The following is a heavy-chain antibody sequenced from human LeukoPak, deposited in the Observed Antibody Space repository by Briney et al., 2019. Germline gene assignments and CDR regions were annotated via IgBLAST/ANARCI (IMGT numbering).Heavy chain of an antibody. CDR3: AGHHGGNYGRDAFDI. Sequence: GESLKISCKASGSSFIGYWIGWVSQMPGKGLEWMGVIYPSDSDTSYSPSFQGQVTISADKSNSTAYLQWSSLKASDTAMYYCAGHHGGNYGRDAFDIWGLGTMVTVSS. CDR2: IYPSDSDT. D-gene: IGHD4-23*01. J-gene: IGHJ3*02. CDR1: GSSFIGYW. V-gene: IGHV5-51*01.